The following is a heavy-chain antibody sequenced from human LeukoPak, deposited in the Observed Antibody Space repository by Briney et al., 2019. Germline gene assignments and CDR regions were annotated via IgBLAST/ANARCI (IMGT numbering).Heavy chain of an antibody. D-gene: IGHD6-13*01. V-gene: IGHV3-30*18. J-gene: IGHJ4*02. CDR2: ISHGSDK. CDR1: GFTFSTYA. Sequence: GGSLRLSCEASGFTFSTYAMHWVRQAPGKGLEWVALISHGSDKNYADSVKGRFTISRDNSNSTLYLQMDSLRGDDAAVYYCAKAVGSISWSFDYWGQGTLVTVSS. CDR3: AKAVGSISWSFDY.